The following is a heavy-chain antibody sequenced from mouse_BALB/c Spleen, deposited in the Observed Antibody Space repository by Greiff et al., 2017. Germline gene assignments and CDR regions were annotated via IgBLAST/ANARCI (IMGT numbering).Heavy chain of an antibody. D-gene: IGHD2-1*01. V-gene: IGHV1-31*01. CDR1: GYSFTGYY. J-gene: IGHJ4*01. Sequence: EVQLQQSGPELVKPGASVKISCKASGYSFTGYYMHWVKQSHVKSLEWIGRINPYNGATSYNQNFKDKASLTVDKSSSTAYMELHSLTSEDSAVYYCARGGGNYRDAMDYWGQGTSVTVSS. CDR3: ARGGGNYRDAMDY. CDR2: INPYNGAT.